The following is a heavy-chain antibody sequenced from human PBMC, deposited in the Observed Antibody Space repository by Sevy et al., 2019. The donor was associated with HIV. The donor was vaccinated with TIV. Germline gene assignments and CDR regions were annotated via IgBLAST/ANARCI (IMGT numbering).Heavy chain of an antibody. CDR2: INHSGST. Sequence: SETLSLTCAVHGGSFSGYYWSWIRQPPGKGLEWIGEINHSGSTNYNPSLKSRVTISVDASKKQFSLKLSSVTAADTAVYYCARSPPVVVVPGAPSWFDPWGQGTMVTVSS. CDR1: GGSFSGYY. CDR3: ARSPPVVVVPGAPSWFDP. D-gene: IGHD2-2*01. V-gene: IGHV4-34*01. J-gene: IGHJ5*02.